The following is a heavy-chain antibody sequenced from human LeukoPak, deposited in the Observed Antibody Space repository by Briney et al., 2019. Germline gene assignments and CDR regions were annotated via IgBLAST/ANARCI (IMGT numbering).Heavy chain of an antibody. CDR3: AKVRFGVTARYHFDF. V-gene: IGHV3-48*03. D-gene: IGHD3-10*01. CDR2: ISSSGGNI. Sequence: GGSLRLSCAASGFTFSSYEMNWVRQAPGKGLEWVSYISSSGGNIDYADSVKGRFTISRDNSKNTLYLQMNSLRAEDTAVYYCAKVRFGVTARYHFDFWGQGTLVTVSS. J-gene: IGHJ4*02. CDR1: GFTFSSYE.